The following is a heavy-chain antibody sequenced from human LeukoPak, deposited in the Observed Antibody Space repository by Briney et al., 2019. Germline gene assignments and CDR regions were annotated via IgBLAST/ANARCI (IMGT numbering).Heavy chain of an antibody. Sequence: SETLSLTCAVYGGSFSGYYWSWIRQPPGKGLEWIGEINHSGSTNYNPSLKSRVTISVDTSKNQFSLKLSSVTAADTAVYYCAREARQQYYDFWSGYRKSYYYGMDVWGQGTTVTVSS. CDR1: GGSFSGYY. J-gene: IGHJ6*02. CDR2: INHSGST. V-gene: IGHV4-34*01. D-gene: IGHD3-3*01. CDR3: AREARQQYYDFWSGYRKSYYYGMDV.